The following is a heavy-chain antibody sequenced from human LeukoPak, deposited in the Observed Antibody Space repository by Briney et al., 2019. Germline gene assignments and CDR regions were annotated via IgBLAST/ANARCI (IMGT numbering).Heavy chain of an antibody. J-gene: IGHJ6*03. Sequence: PSETLSLTXAVSGYAITSGYYWAWIRQSPGKRLEGIGSIHHSGSTNYNPSLKSRVTISVDTSKNQFSLKLSSVTAADTAVYYCARGTGTTSYYYYYYTDVWGKGTTVTVSS. CDR2: IHHSGST. D-gene: IGHD1-7*01. V-gene: IGHV4-38-2*01. CDR3: ARGTGTTSYYYYYYTDV. CDR1: GYAITSGYY.